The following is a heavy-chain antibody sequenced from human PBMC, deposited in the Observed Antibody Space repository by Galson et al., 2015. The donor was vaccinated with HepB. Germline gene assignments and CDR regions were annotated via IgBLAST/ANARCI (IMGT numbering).Heavy chain of an antibody. CDR1: GFTFSNYW. Sequence: SLRLSCAASGFTFSNYWMTWVRQGPGKGLEWVASIKQDGSDKYYVDAVKGRFSISRDNAKNSLYLQLNSLRAEDTAVYYCARGRSPDYWGQRTLVTVSS. V-gene: IGHV3-7*01. CDR3: ARGRSPDY. J-gene: IGHJ4*02. CDR2: IKQDGSDK. D-gene: IGHD2-15*01.